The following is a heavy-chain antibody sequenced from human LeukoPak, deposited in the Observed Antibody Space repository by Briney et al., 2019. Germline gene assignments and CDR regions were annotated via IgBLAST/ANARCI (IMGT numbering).Heavy chain of an antibody. CDR1: GFTVSSNY. D-gene: IGHD5-24*01. V-gene: IGHV3-53*01. CDR2: IYSGGST. CDR3: ARDGFRRDGYDY. J-gene: IGHJ4*02. Sequence: GGSLRLSCAASGFTVSSNYMSWVRQAPGKGLEWVSVIYSGGSTYYADSVKGRFTISRDNSKNTLYLQMNSLRAEDTAVCYCARDGFRRDGYDYWGQGTLVTVSS.